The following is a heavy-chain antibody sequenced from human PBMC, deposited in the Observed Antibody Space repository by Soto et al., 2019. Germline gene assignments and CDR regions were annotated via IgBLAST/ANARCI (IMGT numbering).Heavy chain of an antibody. CDR2: ISGSGGST. CDR3: AKGPIAVAGTGLPPHFXY. V-gene: IGHV3-23*01. D-gene: IGHD6-19*01. Sequence: PGGSLILSCAASGFTFSSYAMSWVRQAPGKGLEWVSAISGSGGSTYYADSVKGRFTIYRDNSKNTLCLQMNSLRAEDTAVYYCAKGPIAVAGTGLPPHFXYWGQGTLVXVSS. CDR1: GFTFSSYA. J-gene: IGHJ4*02.